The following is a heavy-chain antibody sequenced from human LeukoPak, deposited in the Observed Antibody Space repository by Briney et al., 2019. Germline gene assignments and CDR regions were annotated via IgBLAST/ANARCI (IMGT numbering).Heavy chain of an antibody. Sequence: PSETLSLTCAVYGGSFSGYYWSWIRQLPGKGREWIGEINHSGSTNYNPSLKSRVTISVDTSKNQFSLKLSSVTAADTAVYYCARQGVVNGDYDFDYWGQGTLVTVSS. J-gene: IGHJ4*02. CDR2: INHSGST. CDR1: GGSFSGYY. D-gene: IGHD4-17*01. CDR3: ARQGVVNGDYDFDY. V-gene: IGHV4-34*01.